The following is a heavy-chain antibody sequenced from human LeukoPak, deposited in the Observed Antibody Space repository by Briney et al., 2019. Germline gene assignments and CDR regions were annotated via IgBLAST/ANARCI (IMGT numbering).Heavy chain of an antibody. J-gene: IGHJ4*01. CDR1: GFTFSTYW. Sequence: GGSLRLSCAASGFTFSTYWMSWVRQAPGKGLEWVANMNQDGSDKYYVDSVKGRFTISRDNSDNSLYLQMNSLRAEDTAVYYCATTIGDYWGHGTLVTVSS. CDR2: MNQDGSDK. D-gene: IGHD3-10*01. V-gene: IGHV3-7*01. CDR3: ATTIGDY.